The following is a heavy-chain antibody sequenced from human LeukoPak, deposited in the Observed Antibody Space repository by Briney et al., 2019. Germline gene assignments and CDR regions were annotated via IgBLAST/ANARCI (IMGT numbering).Heavy chain of an antibody. V-gene: IGHV3-7*01. CDR3: ARDDGFSCYSY. CDR1: GFTFSNYW. CDR2: INLDGSEK. D-gene: IGHD3/OR15-3a*01. J-gene: IGHJ4*02. Sequence: PGGSLRLSCAASGFTFSNYWMTWVRQAPGKGLEWVANINLDGSEKFYVDSVKGRFTISRNNAKNSLYLQMNSLTAEDTGVYYCARDDGFSCYSYWGQGTLVTVSS.